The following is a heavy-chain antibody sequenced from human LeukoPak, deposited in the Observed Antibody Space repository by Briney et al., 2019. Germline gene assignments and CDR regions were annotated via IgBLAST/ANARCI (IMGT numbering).Heavy chain of an antibody. Sequence: ASVKVSCKASGYTFGSYDISWVRQATGQGLEWMGWVSCNNGNTGYAQKFQGRVTMTRDTSITTAYMELSSLTSDDTAVYYCARGRRPLYNWNDDGPDYWGQGTLVTVSS. D-gene: IGHD1-20*01. CDR1: GYTFGSYD. CDR2: VSCNNGNT. V-gene: IGHV1-8*01. J-gene: IGHJ4*02. CDR3: ARGRRPLYNWNDDGPDY.